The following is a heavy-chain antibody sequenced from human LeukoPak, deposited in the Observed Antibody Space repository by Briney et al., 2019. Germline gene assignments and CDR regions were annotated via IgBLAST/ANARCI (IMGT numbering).Heavy chain of an antibody. J-gene: IGHJ4*02. CDR1: SGSLNNKW. CDR2: SGHSGGT. CDR3: ARGDWWSFDL. V-gene: IGHV4-4*02. Sequence: PSETLSLTCTVSSGSLNNKWWSWVRQPPGKGLEWIGESGHSGGTKYIPSLKSRVTISVDRSKNQFSLKMTSVTAEDTAIYYCARGDWWSFDLWGQGTLVTVSS. D-gene: IGHD2-8*02.